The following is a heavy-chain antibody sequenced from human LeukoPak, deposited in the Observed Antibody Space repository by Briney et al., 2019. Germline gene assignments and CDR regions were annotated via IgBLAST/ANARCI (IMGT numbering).Heavy chain of an antibody. Sequence: GGSLRLSCAASGFTFSSYEMNWVRQAPGKGLEWVAVISYDGSNKYYADSVKGRFTISRDNSKNTLYLQMNSLRAEDTAVYYCEAAGKGDYWGQGTLVTVSS. V-gene: IGHV3-30*03. D-gene: IGHD6-13*01. J-gene: IGHJ4*02. CDR3: EAAGKGDY. CDR1: GFTFSSYE. CDR2: ISYDGSNK.